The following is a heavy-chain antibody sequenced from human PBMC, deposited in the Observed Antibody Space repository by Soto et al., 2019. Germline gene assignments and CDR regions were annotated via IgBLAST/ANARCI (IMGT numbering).Heavy chain of an antibody. CDR3: AREETYYDFWSGYNPTNHALFYFDY. D-gene: IGHD3-3*01. V-gene: IGHV6-1*01. Sequence: SQTLSLTCAISGDRVSSNSAAWNWIRQSPSRGLEWLGRTYYRSKWYNDYAVSVKSRITINPDTSKNQFSLQLNSVTPEDTAVYYCAREETYYDFWSGYNPTNHALFYFDYWGQGTLVTVSS. J-gene: IGHJ4*02. CDR1: GDRVSSNSAA. CDR2: TYYRSKWYN.